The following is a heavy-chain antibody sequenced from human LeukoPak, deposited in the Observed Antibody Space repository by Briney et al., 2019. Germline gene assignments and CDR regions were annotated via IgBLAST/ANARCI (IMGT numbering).Heavy chain of an antibody. CDR2: ISSSSSTI. CDR3: ARGRRTWYGDYDY. V-gene: IGHV3-48*04. Sequence: PGGSLRLSCAASGFTFDSYSMNWVRQAPGKGLEWVSYISSSSSTIYFADSVKGRITISRDNAKNSLYLQMNSLRAEDTAVYYCARGRRTWYGDYDYWGQGTLVTVSS. CDR1: GFTFDSYS. D-gene: IGHD4-17*01. J-gene: IGHJ4*02.